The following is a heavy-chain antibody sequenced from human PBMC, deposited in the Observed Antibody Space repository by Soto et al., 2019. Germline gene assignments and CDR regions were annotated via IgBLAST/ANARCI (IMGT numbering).Heavy chain of an antibody. Sequence: QLQLQESGPGLVKPSETLSLTCTVSGGSISSSSYYWGWIRQPPGKGLEWIGSIYYSGSTYYNPSLKSRVTISVDTSKNQFSLKLSSVTAADTAVYYCARHYQDYWFDPWGQGTLVTVSS. J-gene: IGHJ5*02. CDR3: ARHYQDYWFDP. CDR2: IYYSGST. CDR1: GGSISSSSYY. V-gene: IGHV4-39*01. D-gene: IGHD2-2*01.